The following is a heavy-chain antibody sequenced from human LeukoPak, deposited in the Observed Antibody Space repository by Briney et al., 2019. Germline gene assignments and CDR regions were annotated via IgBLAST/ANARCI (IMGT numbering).Heavy chain of an antibody. D-gene: IGHD4-23*01. CDR1: GYSFTSYW. V-gene: IGHV5-51*01. CDR2: ISPYASDT. Sequence: GESLKISCKVSGYSFTSYWVAWVRQMPGKGLEWMGIISPYASDTRYSPSFQGQVIISADKSISTAYLQWSSLKASDTAMYYCASNYGGNPSFDYWGQGTLVTVSS. J-gene: IGHJ4*02. CDR3: ASNYGGNPSFDY.